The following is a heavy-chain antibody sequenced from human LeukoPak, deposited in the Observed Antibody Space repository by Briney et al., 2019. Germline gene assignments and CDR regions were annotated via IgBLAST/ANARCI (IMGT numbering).Heavy chain of an antibody. CDR1: GGSFSGYY. CDR2: INHSGST. V-gene: IGHV4-34*01. CDR3: ARHHGAVTTGWFDP. J-gene: IGHJ5*02. Sequence: SETLSLTCAVYGGSFSGYYWSWIRQPPGKGLEWIGEINHSGSTNYNPSLKSRVSMSVETSKNQFSLKLSSVTAADTAVYYCARHHGAVTTGWFDPWGQGTLVTVSS. D-gene: IGHD4-17*01.